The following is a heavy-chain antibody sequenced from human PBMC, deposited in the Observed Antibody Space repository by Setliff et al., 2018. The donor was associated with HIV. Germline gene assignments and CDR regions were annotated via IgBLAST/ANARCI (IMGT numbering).Heavy chain of an antibody. Sequence: SVKVSCKTSGGTFTTYSVSWVRQAPGQGLEWMGGIITNLGGVTKYAQKFQDRLTITADASTSTVYMELISLRADDTAVYYCVRGYRSAWNSWFDAWGQGTLVTVSS. CDR3: VRGYRSAWNSWFDA. J-gene: IGHJ5*02. CDR2: IITNLGGVT. D-gene: IGHD6-19*01. V-gene: IGHV1-69*10. CDR1: GGTFTTYS.